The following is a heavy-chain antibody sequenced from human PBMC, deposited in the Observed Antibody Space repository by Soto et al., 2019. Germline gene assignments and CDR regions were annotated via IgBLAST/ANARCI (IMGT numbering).Heavy chain of an antibody. V-gene: IGHV3-15*01. CDR2: IKSKTDGGTT. CDR3: TSTAEWIHLWPESFDY. D-gene: IGHD5-18*01. CDR1: GFTFSNAW. J-gene: IGHJ4*02. Sequence: EVQLVESGGGLVKPGGSLRLSCAASGFTFSNAWMSWVRQAPGKGLEWVGRIKSKTDGGTTDYAAPVKGRFTISRDDSKNTLYLQMNSLKTEDTAVYYCTSTAEWIHLWPESFDYWGQGTLVTVSS.